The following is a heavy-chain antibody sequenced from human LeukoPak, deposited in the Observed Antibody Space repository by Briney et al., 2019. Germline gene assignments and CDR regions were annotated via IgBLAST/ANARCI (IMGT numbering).Heavy chain of an antibody. CDR3: ARGGMATILRELDY. Sequence: GSLRLSCAASGFTFSSYAMSWIRQPPGKGLEWIGEINHSGSTNYNPSLKSRVTISVDTSKNQFSLKLSSVTAADTAVYYCARGGMATILRELDYWGQGTLVTVSS. CDR1: GFTFSSYA. V-gene: IGHV4-34*01. CDR2: INHSGST. J-gene: IGHJ4*02. D-gene: IGHD5-24*01.